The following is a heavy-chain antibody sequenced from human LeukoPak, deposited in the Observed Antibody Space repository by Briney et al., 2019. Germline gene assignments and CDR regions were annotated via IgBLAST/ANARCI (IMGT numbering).Heavy chain of an antibody. J-gene: IGHJ3*02. CDR2: IWYDGSNK. V-gene: IGHV3-33*01. CDR3: ARGYGGNSAAFDI. Sequence: GGSLRLSCAASGFTFSSYGMHWVRQAPGKGPEWVAVIWYDGSNKYYADSVKGRFTISRDNSKNTLYLQMDSLRAEDTAVYFCARGYGGNSAAFDIWGQGTMVTVSS. CDR1: GFTFSSYG. D-gene: IGHD4-23*01.